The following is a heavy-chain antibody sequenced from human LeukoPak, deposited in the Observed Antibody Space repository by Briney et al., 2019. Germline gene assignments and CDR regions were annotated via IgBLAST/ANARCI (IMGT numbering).Heavy chain of an antibody. CDR1: GFIVTSDD. D-gene: IGHD1-1*01. V-gene: IGHV3-53*01. J-gene: IGHJ4*02. CDR2: IFQGGGEI. Sequence: GGSLRLSCAASGFIVTSDDMNWVRQSPGKKGLEWVSSIFQGGGEIHYADSVRGRFTISRDNSKSTLFLQMNSLRAEDTAIYYCATYRQLLLPFESWGQGTLVTVSS. CDR3: ATYRQLLLPFES.